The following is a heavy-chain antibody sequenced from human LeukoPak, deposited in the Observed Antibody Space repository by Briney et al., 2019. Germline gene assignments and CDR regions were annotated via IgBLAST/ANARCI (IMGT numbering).Heavy chain of an antibody. D-gene: IGHD1-26*01. Sequence: SETLSLTCTVSGGSISSSSYYWGWILQPPGKGLEWIGSIYYSGCTYYNQFFKSRVTMSVDTSKNQFSLKLSSVTAADTAVYYCARMGLGATYSYYYFYYMDVWGKGTTVTVFS. CDR2: IYYSGCT. CDR1: GGSISSSSYY. J-gene: IGHJ6*03. CDR3: ARMGLGATYSYYYFYYMDV. V-gene: IGHV4-39*07.